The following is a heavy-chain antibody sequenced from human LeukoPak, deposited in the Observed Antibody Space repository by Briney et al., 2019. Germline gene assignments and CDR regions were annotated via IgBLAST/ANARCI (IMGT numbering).Heavy chain of an antibody. CDR3: ARDGRYDSRGYSNQLDY. V-gene: IGHV1-18*01. Sequence: ASAKVSCKASGYTFTTYDITWVRQAPGQGLEWLGWISGDNGSTKYAQKFQGRVTMTADTSTSTAYMELRSLGSDDTAVYYCARDGRYDSRGYSNQLDYWGQGTLVTVSS. CDR1: GYTFTTYD. J-gene: IGHJ4*02. CDR2: ISGDNGST. D-gene: IGHD3-22*01.